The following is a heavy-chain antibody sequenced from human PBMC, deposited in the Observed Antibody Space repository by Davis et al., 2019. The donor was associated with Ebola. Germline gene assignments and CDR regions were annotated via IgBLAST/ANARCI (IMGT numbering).Heavy chain of an antibody. V-gene: IGHV3-33*01. CDR2: IWYDGSNK. Sequence: GESLKISCAASGFTFSSYGMHWVRQAPGKGLEWVAVIWYDGSNKYYADSVKGRFTISRDNSKNTLYLQMNSLRAEDTAVYYCARAASYDFWSETHFDYWGQGTLVTVSS. CDR1: GFTFSSYG. J-gene: IGHJ4*02. D-gene: IGHD3-3*01. CDR3: ARAASYDFWSETHFDY.